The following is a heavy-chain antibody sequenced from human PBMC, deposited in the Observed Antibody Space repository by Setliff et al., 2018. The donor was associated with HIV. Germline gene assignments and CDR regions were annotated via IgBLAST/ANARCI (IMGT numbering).Heavy chain of an antibody. CDR1: GYSFTAYY. D-gene: IGHD1-26*01. V-gene: IGHV1-2*02. Sequence: GASVKVSCKASGYSFTAYYIHFVRQAPGQGLEWMGWIQTNSGDTKSAQKFQGRVTMTRDTSISTAYMELNSLTSDDTAVYYCARGRHSGTYEAFDIWGPGTMVTVSS. CDR3: ARGRHSGTYEAFDI. J-gene: IGHJ3*02. CDR2: IQTNSGDT.